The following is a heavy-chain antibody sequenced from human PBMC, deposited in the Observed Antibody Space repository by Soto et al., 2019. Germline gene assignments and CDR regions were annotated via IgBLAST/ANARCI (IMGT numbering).Heavy chain of an antibody. CDR3: ARDLRNRGESYVRNMDV. J-gene: IGHJ6*02. CDR1: GFTFSSYA. Sequence: QEQLVESGGGVVQPGGSLRLSCTASGFTFSSYAIHWVRQAPGKGLEWVAVISYDGSHKYYADAVKGRFTISRDNSKNTLYLQMTRLRAEDTAVYYCARDLRNRGESYVRNMDVWGQGTTVTVSS. V-gene: IGHV3-30-3*01. D-gene: IGHD7-27*01. CDR2: ISYDGSHK.